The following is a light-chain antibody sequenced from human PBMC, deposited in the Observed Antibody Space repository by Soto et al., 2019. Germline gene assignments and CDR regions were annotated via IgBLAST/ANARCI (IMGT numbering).Light chain of an antibody. CDR2: SAS. Sequence: DIQMTQSPSTLSASVGDRVIITCRASQSISTWLAWYQQKPGEGPKLLIYSASTLQSGVPSRFSGSGSGTEFTRTLSGLQPDDFATYYCQQYDGNFGGGTRVEIK. J-gene: IGKJ4*01. CDR1: QSISTW. CDR3: QQYDGN. V-gene: IGKV1-5*01.